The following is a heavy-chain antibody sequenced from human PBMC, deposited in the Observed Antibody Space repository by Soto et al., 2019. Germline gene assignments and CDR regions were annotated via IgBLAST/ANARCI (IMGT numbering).Heavy chain of an antibody. CDR3: VHHGGVPYYHDF. V-gene: IGHV4-4*02. Sequence: SETPSLTCAVSGGSLSSSSWWSWVRQPPGKTLEWLGEIFYSGSTKYNPSLSSRVTISADQSKNDFSLRLSSVTAADTAVYYCVHHGGVPYYHDFWGQGMLVTVSS. J-gene: IGHJ4*02. CDR2: IFYSGST. CDR1: GGSLSSSSW. D-gene: IGHD2-8*01.